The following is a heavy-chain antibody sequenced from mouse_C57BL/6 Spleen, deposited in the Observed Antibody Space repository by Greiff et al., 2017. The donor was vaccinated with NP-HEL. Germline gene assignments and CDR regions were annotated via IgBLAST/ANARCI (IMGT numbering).Heavy chain of an antibody. Sequence: QVQLKQPGAELVRPGSSVKLSCKASGYTFTSYWMHWVKQRPIQGLEWIGNIDPSDSETHYNQKFKDKATLTVDKSSSTAYMQLSSLTSEDSAVYYCASEGVSNIYAMDYWGQGTSVTVSS. V-gene: IGHV1-52*01. CDR1: GYTFTSYW. CDR2: IDPSDSET. J-gene: IGHJ4*01. D-gene: IGHD2-5*01. CDR3: ASEGVSNIYAMDY.